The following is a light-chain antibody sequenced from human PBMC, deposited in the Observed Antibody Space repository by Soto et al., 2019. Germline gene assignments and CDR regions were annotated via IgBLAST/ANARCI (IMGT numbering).Light chain of an antibody. CDR3: QQGDSFPIT. Sequence: DIQMTQSPSSVSGSVGDRVTITCRASQSISSWLAWYQRKPGTVPKLLIYAASSLQSGVPSRFSGSGAGTEFTLTISSLQPEDFGTYYCQQGDSFPITFGQGTRLEIK. CDR1: QSISSW. J-gene: IGKJ5*01. CDR2: AAS. V-gene: IGKV1-12*01.